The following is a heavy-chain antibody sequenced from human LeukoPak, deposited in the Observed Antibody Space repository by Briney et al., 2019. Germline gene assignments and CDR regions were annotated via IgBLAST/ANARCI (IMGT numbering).Heavy chain of an antibody. Sequence: GGSLRLSCAASGFTFSSYAMTWVRQAPGKGLEWVSVISASGGNTYYADSVKGRFTISRDNSKNTLYLQMNSLRAEDTGVYYCAKRGSGSYYLSPVDYWGQGTVVTVSS. CDR2: ISASGGNT. CDR3: AKRGSGSYYLSPVDY. J-gene: IGHJ4*02. CDR1: GFTFSSYA. V-gene: IGHV3-23*01. D-gene: IGHD3-10*01.